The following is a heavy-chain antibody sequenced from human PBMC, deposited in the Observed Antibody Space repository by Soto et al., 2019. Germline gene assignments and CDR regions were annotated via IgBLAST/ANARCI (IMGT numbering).Heavy chain of an antibody. D-gene: IGHD3-10*01. CDR2: IKQDGSEK. J-gene: IGHJ6*02. V-gene: IGHV3-7*05. CDR1: GFTFSSYW. CDR3: ASFRVRYGSGSYYPYYYYGMDV. Sequence: GGSLRLSCAASGFTFSSYWMSWVRQAPGKGLEWVANIKQDGSEKYYVDSVKGRFTISRDNAKNSLYLQMNSLRAEDTAVYYCASFRVRYGSGSYYPYYYYGMDVWGQGTTVTVSS.